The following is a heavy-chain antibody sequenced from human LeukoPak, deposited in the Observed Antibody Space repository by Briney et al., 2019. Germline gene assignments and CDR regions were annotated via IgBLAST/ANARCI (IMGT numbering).Heavy chain of an antibody. Sequence: GESLKISCKGSGYTFTSNWIAWVRQMPGKGLEWMGIIYPGDSDTRYSPSFQGQVTISADKSISTAYLQWSSLKASDTAMYYCARQYYYDSSGYDYWGQGTLVTVSS. CDR2: IYPGDSDT. J-gene: IGHJ4*02. D-gene: IGHD3-22*01. V-gene: IGHV5-51*01. CDR1: GYTFTSNW. CDR3: ARQYYYDSSGYDY.